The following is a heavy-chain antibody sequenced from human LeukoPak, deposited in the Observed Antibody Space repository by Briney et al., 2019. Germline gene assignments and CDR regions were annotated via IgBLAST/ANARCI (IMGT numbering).Heavy chain of an antibody. V-gene: IGHV3-7*01. J-gene: IGHJ4*02. D-gene: IGHD3-22*01. CDR1: GFTFSSYW. Sequence: GGSLRLSCAASGFTFSSYWMSWVRQAPGKGLEWVANIKQDGSEKYYVDSVKGRFTISRDNAKNSLYLQMNSLRAEDTAVYYCARDRPPQKYYYDSSGYPNYFDYWGQGTLVTVSS. CDR2: IKQDGSEK. CDR3: ARDRPPQKYYYDSSGYPNYFDY.